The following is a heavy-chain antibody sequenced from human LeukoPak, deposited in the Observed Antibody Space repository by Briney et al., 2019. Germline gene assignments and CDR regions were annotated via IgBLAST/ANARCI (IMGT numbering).Heavy chain of an antibody. D-gene: IGHD3-10*01. CDR3: AREGVRTTDFDY. CDR1: GGTFSSYA. V-gene: IGHV1-69*05. CDR2: IIPIFGTA. Sequence: SVEVSCKASGGTFSSYAISWVRQAPGQGLEWMGRIIPIFGTANYAQKFQGRVTITTDESTSTAYMELSSLRSEDTAVYYCAREGVRTTDFDYWGQGTLVTVSS. J-gene: IGHJ4*02.